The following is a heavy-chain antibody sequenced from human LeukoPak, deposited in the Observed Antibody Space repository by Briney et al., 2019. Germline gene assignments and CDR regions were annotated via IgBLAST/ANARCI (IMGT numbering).Heavy chain of an antibody. D-gene: IGHD3-3*01. Sequence: PGGSLRLSCAASGFTFSDYAMSWVRQAPGKGLEWVSSIRSTGGGTYYADSVKGRFTISRDNSKNTVYLQMSSLRAEDTAVYYCSKGSVNLDYWGQGTLVTVSS. CDR1: GFTFSDYA. CDR2: IRSTGGGT. CDR3: SKGSVNLDY. V-gene: IGHV3-23*01. J-gene: IGHJ4*02.